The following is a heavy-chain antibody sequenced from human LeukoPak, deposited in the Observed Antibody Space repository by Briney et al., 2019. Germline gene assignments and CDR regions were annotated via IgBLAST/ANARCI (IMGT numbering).Heavy chain of an antibody. CDR1: GFTFSSYS. CDR3: AREGGIYIVGATDAFDI. V-gene: IGHV3-48*01. J-gene: IGHJ3*02. D-gene: IGHD1-26*01. Sequence: GGSLRLSCAASGFTFSSYSMNWVRQAPGKGLEWVSYISSSSSTIYYADSVKGRFTISRDNAKNSLYLQMNSLRAEDTAVYYCAREGGIYIVGATDAFDIWGQGTMVTVSS. CDR2: ISSSSSTI.